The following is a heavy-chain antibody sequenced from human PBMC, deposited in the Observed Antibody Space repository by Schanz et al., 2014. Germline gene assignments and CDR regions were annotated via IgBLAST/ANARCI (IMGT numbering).Heavy chain of an antibody. D-gene: IGHD3-10*01. CDR2: IKSDGSST. J-gene: IGHJ5*02. CDR1: GFSFGTYA. Sequence: EVQLLESGGGLVEPGGSLRLSCAASGFSFGTYAMSWVRQVPGKGLVWVSRIKSDGSSTSYADSVKGRFTISRDNAKNTLYLQMNSLRAEDTAVYYCARPALWFGDNCFDPWGQGTLVTVSS. V-gene: IGHV3-74*02. CDR3: ARPALWFGDNCFDP.